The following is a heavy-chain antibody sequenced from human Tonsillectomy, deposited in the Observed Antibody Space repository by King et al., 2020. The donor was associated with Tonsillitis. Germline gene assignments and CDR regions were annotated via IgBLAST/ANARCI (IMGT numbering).Heavy chain of an antibody. CDR3: ARGDIVVVTAIPGGYFDY. V-gene: IGHV4-34*01. Sequence: VQLQQWGAGLLKPSETLSLTCAVYGGSFSAYYWSWIRQPPGKGLEWIGEINHSGSTNYNSSLKSRVSISVDTSKNQFSLKLSSVTAADTAVYYCARGDIVVVTAIPGGYFDYWGQGNLVTVSS. CDR1: GGSFSAYY. D-gene: IGHD2-21*02. CDR2: INHSGST. J-gene: IGHJ4*02.